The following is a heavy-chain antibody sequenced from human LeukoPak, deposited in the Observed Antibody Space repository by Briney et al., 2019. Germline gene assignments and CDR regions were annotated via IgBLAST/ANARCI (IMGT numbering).Heavy chain of an antibody. CDR2: IYYSGST. J-gene: IGHJ5*02. CDR3: ARGNDSSGYYLKGFDP. Sequence: SETLSLTCTVSGGSISSYYWSWIRQPPGKGLEWIGYIYYSGSTNYNPSLKSRVTISVDTSKNQFSLKLSSVTAADTAVYYCARGNDSSGYYLKGFDPWGQGTLVTVSS. D-gene: IGHD3-22*01. CDR1: GGSISSYY. V-gene: IGHV4-59*08.